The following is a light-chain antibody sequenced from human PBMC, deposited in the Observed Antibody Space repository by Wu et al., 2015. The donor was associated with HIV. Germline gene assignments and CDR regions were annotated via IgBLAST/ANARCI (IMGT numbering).Light chain of an antibody. J-gene: IGKJ3*01. V-gene: IGKV3-15*01. CDR1: QSVSSN. Sequence: EIVMTQSPATLSVSPGERATLSCRASQSVSSNLAWYQQKPGQAPRLLIYGASTRATGIPGRLSGSGSGTEFTLTISRLEPEDFAVYYCQQYGSSPFTFGPGTKVDIK. CDR2: GAS. CDR3: QQYGSSPFT.